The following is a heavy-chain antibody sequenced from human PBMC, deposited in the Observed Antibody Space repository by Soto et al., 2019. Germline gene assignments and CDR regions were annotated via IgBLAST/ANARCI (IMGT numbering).Heavy chain of an antibody. Sequence: GGSLRLSCAASGFTFSNAWMSWVRQAPGKGLEWVGSFNSKTDGGTADYAAPVKGRFTISRDDSKNTLFLQMNSLKTEDTAVYYCTTAPLGDYWGQGTLVTVSS. CDR3: TTAPLGDY. V-gene: IGHV3-15*01. CDR2: FNSKTDGGTA. CDR1: GFTFSNAW. J-gene: IGHJ4*02.